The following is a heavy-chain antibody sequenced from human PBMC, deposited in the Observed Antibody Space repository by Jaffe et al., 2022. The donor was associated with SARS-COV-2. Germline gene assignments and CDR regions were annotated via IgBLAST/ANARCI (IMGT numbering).Heavy chain of an antibody. CDR3: TRNLDENGLDV. Sequence: EVQLVESGGGLVKPGGSLRLSCAASGFTFSNAWMSWVRQAPGKGLEWVGRIKSNTDGGTTDYAAPVKGRFTISRDDSKTTLYLQLNSLKTEDTAVYYCTRNLDENGLDVWGQGTTVTVSS. CDR2: IKSNTDGGTT. V-gene: IGHV3-15*01. D-gene: IGHD1-1*01. CDR1: GFTFSNAW. J-gene: IGHJ6*02.